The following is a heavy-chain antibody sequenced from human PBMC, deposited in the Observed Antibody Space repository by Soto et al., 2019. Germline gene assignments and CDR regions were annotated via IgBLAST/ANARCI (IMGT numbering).Heavy chain of an antibody. CDR2: ISHSGST. CDR3: ARGGLLPDY. V-gene: IGHV4-30-2*01. Sequence: SETLSLTCAVSGGSTSSGGYCWSWLRQPPGKGLEWIGYISHSGSTYYNPSLKSRVTISVDTSKNQFSLRLSSVTAADTAVYYCARGGLLPDYWGQGTLVTVSS. D-gene: IGHD6-19*01. J-gene: IGHJ4*02. CDR1: GGSTSSGGYC.